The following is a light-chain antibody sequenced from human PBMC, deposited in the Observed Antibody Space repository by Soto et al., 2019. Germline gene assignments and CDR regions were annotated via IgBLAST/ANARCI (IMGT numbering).Light chain of an antibody. Sequence: QSALNQPASVSGSPGQSITISCTGTSSDVGGYNYVSWYQQHPGKAPKLMIYEVSNRPSGVSNRFSGSKSGNTASLTISGLQAEDEADYYCKSYTSSSTLVFGGGTKLTVL. CDR3: KSYTSSSTLV. J-gene: IGLJ2*01. CDR1: SSDVGGYNY. V-gene: IGLV2-14*01. CDR2: EVS.